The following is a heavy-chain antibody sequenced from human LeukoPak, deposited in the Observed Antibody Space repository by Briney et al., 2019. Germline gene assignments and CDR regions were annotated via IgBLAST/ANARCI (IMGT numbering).Heavy chain of an antibody. CDR2: IYSGGST. J-gene: IGHJ5*02. D-gene: IGHD6-19*01. V-gene: IGHV3-53*04. CDR1: GFTVSSNY. CDR3: ARARYSSGWYQFDP. Sequence: PGGSLRLSCAASGFTVSSNYMSWVRQAPGKGLEWVSVIYSGGSTYYADSVKGRFTISRHNSKNTLYLQMNSLRAEDTAVYYCARARYSSGWYQFDPWGQETLVTVSS.